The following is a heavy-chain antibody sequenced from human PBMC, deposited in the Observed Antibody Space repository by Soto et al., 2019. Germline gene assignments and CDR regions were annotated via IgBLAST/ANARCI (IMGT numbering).Heavy chain of an antibody. Sequence: SETLSLTCTVSGAYISDFSWSWIRQPAGKGLEWIGRITINGNTQKNPSFKSRVTMPIDTSRNHFSLNLQSATAADTALYYCARETGENWTYAAHWGPGTLVTVSS. D-gene: IGHD1-7*01. CDR1: GAYISDFS. CDR3: ARETGENWTYAAH. CDR2: ITINGNT. J-gene: IGHJ1*01. V-gene: IGHV4-4*07.